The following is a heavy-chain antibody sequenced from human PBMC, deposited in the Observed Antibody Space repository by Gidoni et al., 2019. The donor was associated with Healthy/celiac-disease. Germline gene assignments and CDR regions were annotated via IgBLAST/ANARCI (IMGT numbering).Heavy chain of an antibody. CDR3: AREKDIVVVPAAMGPAFDI. CDR2: IYYSGST. CDR1: GGSSSSSSYS. J-gene: IGHJ3*02. D-gene: IGHD2-2*01. Sequence: QLQLQESGPGLVKPSETLSLTCTVSGGSSSSSSYSWGRIRQPPGKGLEWIGSIYYSGSTYYNPSLKSRVTISVDTSKNQFSLKLSSVTAADTAVYYCAREKDIVVVPAAMGPAFDIWGQGTMVTVSS. V-gene: IGHV4-39*02.